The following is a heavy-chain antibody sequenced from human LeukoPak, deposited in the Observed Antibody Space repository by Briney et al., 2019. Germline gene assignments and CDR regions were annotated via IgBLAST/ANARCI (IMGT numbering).Heavy chain of an antibody. V-gene: IGHV3-30*18. CDR1: GFTFSTYG. Sequence: GGSLRLSCAASGFTFSTYGMHWVRQAPGKGLEWVAVISHDGSNKYYADSVTGRFTISRDNSKNTLSLQMNSLRAEDTAVYYCAKGWDTKSTSRSPFDYWGQGTLVTVSS. J-gene: IGHJ4*02. D-gene: IGHD1-26*01. CDR3: AKGWDTKSTSRSPFDY. CDR2: ISHDGSNK.